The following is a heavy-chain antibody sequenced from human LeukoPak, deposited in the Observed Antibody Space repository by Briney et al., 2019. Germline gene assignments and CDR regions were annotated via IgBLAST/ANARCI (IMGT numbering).Heavy chain of an antibody. CDR2: IYYSGST. CDR1: GGSISSYY. Sequence: SETLSLTCTVSGGSISSYYWSWIRQPPGKGLEWIGYIYYSGSTNYNPSLKSRVTISVDTSKNQFSLKPSSVTAADTAVYYCARGTPTMVRGVMPVFFDYWGQGTLVTVSS. CDR3: ARGTPTMVRGVMPVFFDY. J-gene: IGHJ4*02. D-gene: IGHD3-10*01. V-gene: IGHV4-59*01.